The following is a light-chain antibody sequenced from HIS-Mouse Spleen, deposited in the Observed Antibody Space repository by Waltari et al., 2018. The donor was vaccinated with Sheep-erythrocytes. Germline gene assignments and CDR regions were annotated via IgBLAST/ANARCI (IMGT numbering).Light chain of an antibody. Sequence: EIVLTQTPPTLSLSPGERATLSGRASQSVSSYLACYQQKPGQAPRLLIYDASNRATGIPARFSGSGSGTDFTLTISSLEPEDFAVYYCQQRSNWYTFGQGTKLEIK. CDR3: QQRSNWYT. CDR2: DAS. V-gene: IGKV3-11*01. J-gene: IGKJ2*01. CDR1: QSVSSY.